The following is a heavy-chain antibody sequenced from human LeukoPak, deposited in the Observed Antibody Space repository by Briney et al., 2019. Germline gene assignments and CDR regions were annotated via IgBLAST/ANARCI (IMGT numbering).Heavy chain of an antibody. V-gene: IGHV4-4*09. CDR3: ARAAGGNFDY. J-gene: IGHJ4*02. Sequence: SETLSLTCTVSGGSISSYYWSWLRQPPGKGLEWIGYIYTSGSTNYNPSLKSRVTISVDTSKNQFSLKLSSVTAADTAVYYCARAAGGNFDYWGQGTLVTVSS. D-gene: IGHD3-16*01. CDR2: IYTSGST. CDR1: GGSISSYY.